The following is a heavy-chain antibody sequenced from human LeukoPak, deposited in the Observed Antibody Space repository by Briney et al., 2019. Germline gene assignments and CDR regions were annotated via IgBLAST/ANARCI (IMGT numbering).Heavy chain of an antibody. V-gene: IGHV3-74*01. CDR2: INRDGSST. CDR1: GFTFSSDW. D-gene: IGHD2-2*01. Sequence: GGSLRLSCAASGFTFSSDWMHWVRQAPGKGLVWVARINRDGSSTSYADAVKGRFTISRDKPKNTLYLQMNSLRAEDTAVYYCARDIPMRFDPCGQGTLVTVSS. J-gene: IGHJ5*02. CDR3: ARDIPMRFDP.